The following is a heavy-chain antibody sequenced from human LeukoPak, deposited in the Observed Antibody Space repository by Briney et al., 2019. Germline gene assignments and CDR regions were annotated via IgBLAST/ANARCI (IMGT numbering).Heavy chain of an antibody. CDR1: GGSFSGYY. CDR3: ARVSRGNSVGGDY. V-gene: IGHV4-34*01. D-gene: IGHD4-23*01. Sequence: PSETLSLTCAVYGGSFSGYYWSWIRQPPGKGLEWIGEINHSGSTDYNPSLKSRVTISVDTSKNQFSLKLSSVTAADTAMYYCARVSRGNSVGGDYWGRGTLVTVSS. J-gene: IGHJ4*02. CDR2: INHSGST.